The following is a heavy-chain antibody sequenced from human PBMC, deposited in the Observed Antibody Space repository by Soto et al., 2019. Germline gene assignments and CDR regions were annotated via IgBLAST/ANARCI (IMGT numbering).Heavy chain of an antibody. V-gene: IGHV3-33*01. CDR1: GFTFSSYG. CDR2: IWYDGSNK. CDR3: ARDQGIGAFDI. D-gene: IGHD2-21*01. Sequence: PGGSLRLSCAASGFTFSSYGIHWVRQAPGKGLEWVALIWYDGSNKYYADSVKGRFTSSRDNSKNTLYLQMNSLRAEDTAVYYCARDQGIGAFDIWGQGTIVTVSS. J-gene: IGHJ3*02.